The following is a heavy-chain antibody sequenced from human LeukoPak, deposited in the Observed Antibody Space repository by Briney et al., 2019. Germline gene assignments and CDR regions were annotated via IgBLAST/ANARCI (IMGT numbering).Heavy chain of an antibody. J-gene: IGHJ4*02. Sequence: GGSLRLSCAASGFTFSSYAMSWVRQAPGKGLEWASGISASGGSTYYADSVKGRFTISRDNSRNTLDLQMNSLRAEDTAVYYCAKVLGYCSGGTCYSDSVYWGQGTLVTVSS. CDR2: ISASGGST. V-gene: IGHV3-23*01. CDR1: GFTFSSYA. CDR3: AKVLGYCSGGTCYSDSVY. D-gene: IGHD2-15*01.